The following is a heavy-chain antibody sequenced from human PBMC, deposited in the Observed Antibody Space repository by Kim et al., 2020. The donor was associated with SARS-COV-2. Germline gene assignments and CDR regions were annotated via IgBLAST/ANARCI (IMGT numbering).Heavy chain of an antibody. D-gene: IGHD6-13*01. Sequence: GGSLRLSCAASGFTFGDYAMHWVRQAPGKGLEWVSVICLDGGSICYTDSVKGRFTISRDNAKNSLYLQMNSLRAEDTALYYCANDITGGWFAAAGTGHYWRDVQGQGPRVTV. V-gene: IGHV3-9*01. CDR1: GFTFGDYA. CDR2: ICLDGGSI. J-gene: IGHJ6*02. CDR3: ANDITGGWFAAAGTGHYWRDV.